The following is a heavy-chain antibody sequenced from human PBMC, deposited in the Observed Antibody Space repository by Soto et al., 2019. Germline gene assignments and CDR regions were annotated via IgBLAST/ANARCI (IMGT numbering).Heavy chain of an antibody. V-gene: IGHV3-21*01. CDR3: ARDPAWLGGAIQEDYYYYGMDV. CDR2: ISSSSSYI. Sequence: PGGSLRLSCAASGFTFSSYSMNWARQAPGKGLEWVSSISSSSSYIYYADSVKGRFTISRDNAKNSLYLQMNSLRAEDTAVYYCARDPAWLGGAIQEDYYYYGMDVWGQGTTVTVSS. D-gene: IGHD3-16*02. J-gene: IGHJ6*02. CDR1: GFTFSSYS.